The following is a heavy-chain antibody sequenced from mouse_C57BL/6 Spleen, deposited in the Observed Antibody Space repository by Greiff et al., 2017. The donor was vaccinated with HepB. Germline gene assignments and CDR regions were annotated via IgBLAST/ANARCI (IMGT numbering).Heavy chain of an antibody. CDR3: ARRNYYVNYAMDF. D-gene: IGHD1-1*01. V-gene: IGHV1-18*01. CDR1: GYTFTDYN. CDR2: INPNNGGT. J-gene: IGHJ4*01. Sequence: VQLQQSGPELVKPGASVKIPCKASGYTFTDYNMDWVKQSHGKSLEWIGDINPNNGGTIYNQKFKGKATLTVDKSSSTAYMELRSLTSEDTAVYYCARRNYYVNYAMDFWGQGTSVTVSS.